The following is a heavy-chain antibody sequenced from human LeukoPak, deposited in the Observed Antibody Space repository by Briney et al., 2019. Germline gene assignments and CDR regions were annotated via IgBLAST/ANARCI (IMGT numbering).Heavy chain of an antibody. CDR3: ARDRTNFDY. V-gene: IGHV3-48*02. D-gene: IGHD1-14*01. CDR1: GFTLSTNG. J-gene: IGHJ4*02. CDR2: ISGDSSAT. Sequence: GGSLRLSCAASGFTLSTNGMHWVRQAPGKGPEWLSYISGDSSATVYRDSVKGRFTISRDNAKSSLYLQMSSLRDEDTAVYYCARDRTNFDYWGQGTLVTVSS.